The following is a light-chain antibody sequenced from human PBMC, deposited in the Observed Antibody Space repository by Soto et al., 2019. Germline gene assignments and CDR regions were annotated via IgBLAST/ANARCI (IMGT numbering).Light chain of an antibody. CDR2: GAS. J-gene: IGKJ1*01. Sequence: DIVLTQSPGTLSLSPGERATLSCRASQSVTKGYLAWYQQKPGQAPRLLINGASRRATGIPDRFSGSGSGTDFTLSISRLEPEDFAVYYCQQYGSSPGTFGQGTKVEIK. CDR3: QQYGSSPGT. V-gene: IGKV3-20*01. CDR1: QSVTKGY.